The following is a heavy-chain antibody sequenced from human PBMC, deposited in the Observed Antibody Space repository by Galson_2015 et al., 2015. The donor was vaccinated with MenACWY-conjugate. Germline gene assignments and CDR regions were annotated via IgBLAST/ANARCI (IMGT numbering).Heavy chain of an antibody. Sequence: FLRISCAASGFTFSTYWMSWVRQAPGKGLEWVASIKPDGSESHYVDSVKGRFTISRDNAKNSLYLQMNSLRDEDTAVYYCARWRWHQSEFDNWGQGTLVTVTS. V-gene: IGHV3-7*01. CDR2: IKPDGSES. D-gene: IGHD5-24*01. J-gene: IGHJ4*02. CDR1: GFTFSTYW. CDR3: ARWRWHQSEFDN.